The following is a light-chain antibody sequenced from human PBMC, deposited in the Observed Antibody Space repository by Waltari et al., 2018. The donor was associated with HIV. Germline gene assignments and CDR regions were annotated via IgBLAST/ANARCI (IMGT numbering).Light chain of an antibody. V-gene: IGKV1-16*01. CDR3: KQDASYPCT. CDR1: QAITNY. J-gene: IGKJ3*01. Sequence: DIQMTQSPSSLSASVGDRVTITCRAGQAITNYLAWFQQKPGSDTQSLIHAASSLQSGVPSRFSGSGFVTDVTLTINSLQPEDSAIDCCKQDASYPCTVGPGTKGEIK. CDR2: AAS.